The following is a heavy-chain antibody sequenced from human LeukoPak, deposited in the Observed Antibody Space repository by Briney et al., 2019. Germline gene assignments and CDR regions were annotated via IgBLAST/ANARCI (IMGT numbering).Heavy chain of an antibody. Sequence: SETLSLTRTVSGGSISSYYWSWIRQPAAKGLEGIGRIYTSGSTNHNPSLKGHGTTSVDTSKNQFSLKLSSVTDADTAVYYCAREGYDFWSGYQYYFDYWGQGTLVTVSS. CDR1: GGSISSYY. J-gene: IGHJ4*02. V-gene: IGHV4-4*07. D-gene: IGHD3-3*01. CDR2: IYTSGST. CDR3: AREGYDFWSGYQYYFDY.